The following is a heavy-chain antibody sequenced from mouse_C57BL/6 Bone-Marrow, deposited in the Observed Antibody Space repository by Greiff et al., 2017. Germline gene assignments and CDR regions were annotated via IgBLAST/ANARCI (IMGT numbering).Heavy chain of an antibody. D-gene: IGHD2-4*01. J-gene: IGHJ4*01. CDR3: ARIYYDYEDYYARDY. Sequence: VQLQQPGAELVMPGASVKLSCKASGYTFTSYWMHWVQQRPGQGLEWIGEIDPSDSYTNYNQKFKGKSTLTVDKSSSTAYMQLSSLTSEDSAVYYCARIYYDYEDYYARDYWGQGTSVTVSS. V-gene: IGHV1-69*01. CDR2: IDPSDSYT. CDR1: GYTFTSYW.